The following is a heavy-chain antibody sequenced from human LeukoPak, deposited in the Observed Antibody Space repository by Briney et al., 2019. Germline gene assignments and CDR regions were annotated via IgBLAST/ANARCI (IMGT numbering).Heavy chain of an antibody. J-gene: IGHJ4*02. CDR3: ARDDYGDHGNYFDY. D-gene: IGHD4-17*01. CDR2: IYHSGST. CDR1: GYSISSGYY. Sequence: SETLSLTCTVSGYSISSGYYWGWIRQPPGKGLEWIGSIYHSGSTYYNPSLKSRVTISVDTSKNQFSLKLSSVTAADTAVYYCARDDYGDHGNYFDYWGQGTLVTVSS. V-gene: IGHV4-38-2*02.